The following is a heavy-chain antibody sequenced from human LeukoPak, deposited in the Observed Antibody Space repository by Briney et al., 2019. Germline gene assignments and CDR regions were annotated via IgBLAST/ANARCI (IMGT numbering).Heavy chain of an antibody. Sequence: SETLSLTCTVSGGSISSGGYYWSWIRQHPGKGLEWIGYIYYSGSTYYNPSLKSRVTISVDTSKNQFSLKLSSVTAADTAVYCCARVGRITATLYWGQGTLVTVSS. CDR2: IYYSGST. CDR1: GGSISSGGYY. J-gene: IGHJ4*02. CDR3: ARVGRITATLY. D-gene: IGHD6-25*01. V-gene: IGHV4-31*03.